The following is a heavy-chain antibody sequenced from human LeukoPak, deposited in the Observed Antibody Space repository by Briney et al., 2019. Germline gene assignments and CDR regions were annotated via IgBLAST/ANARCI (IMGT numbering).Heavy chain of an antibody. J-gene: IGHJ4*02. Sequence: SETVSLTCAVYGGSFSGYYWSWIRQPPGKGLEWIGEINHSESTNYNPSLKSRVTISVDTSKNQFSLKLSSVTAADTAVYYCARGLAARRAAAIGRYYFDYWGQGTLVTVSS. CDR3: ARGLAARRAAAIGRYYFDY. CDR2: INHSEST. D-gene: IGHD6-6*01. CDR1: GGSFSGYY. V-gene: IGHV4-34*01.